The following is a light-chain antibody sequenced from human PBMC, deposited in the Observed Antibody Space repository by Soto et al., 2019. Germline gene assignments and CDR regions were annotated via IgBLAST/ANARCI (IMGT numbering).Light chain of an antibody. V-gene: IGKV3-20*01. CDR3: QQYGNSPLT. CDR1: QSVSSSY. CDR2: DES. Sequence: EIVWTQSPGTLSLSPGGRATLSCRASQSVSSSYLAWYQQKPGQAPRLLIYDESSRATGIPDRFSGSGSGTDFTLTISRLEPEDFAVYYCQQYGNSPLTFGGGTKVDIK. J-gene: IGKJ4*01.